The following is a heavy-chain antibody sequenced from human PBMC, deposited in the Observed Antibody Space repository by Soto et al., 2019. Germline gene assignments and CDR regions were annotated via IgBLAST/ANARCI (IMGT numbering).Heavy chain of an antibody. V-gene: IGHV3-11*06. D-gene: IGHD2-15*01. CDR1: GFTFSYYY. J-gene: IGHJ4*02. CDR3: XRVSGHCSGGRCYAVDF. CDR2: ISTTSFYT. Sequence: PGGSLRLSCVVSGFTFSYYYMTWIRQAPGKGLEWVSDISTTSFYTNYAASVKGRFTISRDNAKNSLYLQMDNLRAEDSAVYYCXRVSGHCSGGRCYAVDFWGQGRLVTVSS.